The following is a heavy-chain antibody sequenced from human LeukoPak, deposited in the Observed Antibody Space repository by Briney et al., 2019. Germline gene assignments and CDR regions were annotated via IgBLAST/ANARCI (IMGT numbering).Heavy chain of an antibody. CDR3: ARGGALKHYVWGSYRLTLDY. J-gene: IGHJ4*02. D-gene: IGHD3-16*02. V-gene: IGHV3-11*01. CDR2: ISSSGSTI. Sequence: GGSLRLSCAASGFTFSDYYMSWIRQAPGKGLEWVSYISSSGSTIYYADSVKGRFTISRDNAKDSLYLQMNSLRAEDTAVYYCARGGALKHYVWGSYRLTLDYWGQGTLVTVSS. CDR1: GFTFSDYY.